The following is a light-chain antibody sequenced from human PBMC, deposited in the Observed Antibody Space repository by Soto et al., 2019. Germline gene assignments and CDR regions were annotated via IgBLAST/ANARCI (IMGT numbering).Light chain of an antibody. Sequence: HSVLAQPASRSGSPGPSITISCVGTSRDIGDYNHVSWYQQHPGKVPKVIIFDVSNRPSGVSYRFSGTKSGNTASLTVSGLQAEDEAHYYCCSYTRSGTLTFGTGTKVTVL. CDR1: SRDIGDYNH. CDR3: CSYTRSGTLT. V-gene: IGLV2-14*01. CDR2: DVS. J-gene: IGLJ1*01.